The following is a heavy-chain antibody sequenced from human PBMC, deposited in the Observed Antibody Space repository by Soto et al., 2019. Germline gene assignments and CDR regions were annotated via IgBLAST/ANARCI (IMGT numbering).Heavy chain of an antibody. V-gene: IGHV3-53*02. CDR1: GFTVNSHY. CDR2: TNTGGTT. CDR3: AKGDGFSLAV. D-gene: IGHD1-26*01. Sequence: EVQVLATGGGLIQPGGSLRLSCAASGFTVNSHYMSWVRQAPGEGLQWVSITNTGGTTYYADSVKGRFTVSRDNSKNTLYLQMTSLRAEDTAVYYCAKGDGFSLAVWGQGTTVSVSS. J-gene: IGHJ6*02.